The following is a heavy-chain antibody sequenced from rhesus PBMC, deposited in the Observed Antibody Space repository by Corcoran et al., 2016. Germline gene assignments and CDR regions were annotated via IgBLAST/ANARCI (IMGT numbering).Heavy chain of an antibody. V-gene: IGHV4S14*01. Sequence: QVQLQESGPGLVKPPETLSLTCAVSGGSISGHYYWSWIRQPPRKGLEWIGSIYGSGGSNYLNPSLKSQVTLSVDTSKNQFSLKLSSVTAADTAVYYCASALNWYFDLWGPGTPITISS. J-gene: IGHJ2*01. CDR3: ASALNWYFDL. CDR1: GGSISGHYY. CDR2: IYGSGGSN.